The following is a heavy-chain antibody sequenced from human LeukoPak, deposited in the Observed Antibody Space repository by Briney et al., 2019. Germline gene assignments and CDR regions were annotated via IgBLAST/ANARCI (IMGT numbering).Heavy chain of an antibody. V-gene: IGHV1-46*01. D-gene: IGHD3-16*02. CDR3: ARGRLSGDYVWGSYRTDAFDI. CDR1: GYAFTSYY. Sequence: ASVKVSCKASGYAFTSYYMHWVRQAPGQGLEWMGIINPSGGSTSYAQKFQGRVTMTRDTSTSTVYMELSSLRSEDTAVYYCARGRLSGDYVWGSYRTDAFDIWGQGTMVTVSS. J-gene: IGHJ3*02. CDR2: INPSGGST.